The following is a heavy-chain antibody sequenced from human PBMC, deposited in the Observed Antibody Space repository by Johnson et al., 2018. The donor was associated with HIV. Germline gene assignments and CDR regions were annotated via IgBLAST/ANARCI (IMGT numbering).Heavy chain of an antibody. CDR3: ARDLVAAAGTGGEYAFDI. V-gene: IGHV3-53*01. CDR2: IYSGGST. J-gene: IGHJ3*02. CDR1: GFTVSSNY. D-gene: IGHD6-13*01. Sequence: EVQLVESGGGLIQPGGSLRLSCAASGFTVSSNYMSWVRQAPGKGLEWVSVIYSGGSTYYADSVKGRFTISRDNAKNSLYLQMNSLRAEDTALYYCARDLVAAAGTGGEYAFDIWGQGTMVTVSS.